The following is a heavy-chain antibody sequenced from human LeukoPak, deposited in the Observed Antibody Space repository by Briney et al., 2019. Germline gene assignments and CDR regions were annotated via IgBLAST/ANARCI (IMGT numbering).Heavy chain of an antibody. J-gene: IGHJ6*03. D-gene: IGHD5-18*01. CDR3: ARVGGYSYGYHYYYYMDV. V-gene: IGHV3-30*03. CDR1: GFTFSSYG. Sequence: GRSLRLSCAASGFTFSSYGMHWVRQAPGKGLEWVAVISYDGSNKYYADSVKGRFTISRDNSKNTLYLQMNSLRAEDTAVYYCARVGGYSYGYHYYYYMDVWGKGTTVTVSS. CDR2: ISYDGSNK.